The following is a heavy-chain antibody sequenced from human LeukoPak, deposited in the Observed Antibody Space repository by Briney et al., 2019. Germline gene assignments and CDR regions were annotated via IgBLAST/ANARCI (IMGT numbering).Heavy chain of an antibody. CDR2: IRYDGSNK. CDR1: GFTFSSYG. V-gene: IGHV3-30*02. J-gene: IGHJ4*02. D-gene: IGHD3-22*01. Sequence: PGGSLRLSCAASGFTFSSYGMHWVRQAPGKGLAWVAFIRYDGSNKYYADSVKGRFTISRDNSKNTLYLQMNSLRAEDTAVYYCFPYDSSGYRPAFDYWGQGTLVTVSS. CDR3: FPYDSSGYRPAFDY.